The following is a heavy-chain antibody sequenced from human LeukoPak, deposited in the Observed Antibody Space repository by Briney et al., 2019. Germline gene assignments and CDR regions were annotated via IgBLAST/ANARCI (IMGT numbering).Heavy chain of an antibody. CDR2: ISRSSSTI. Sequence: PGGSLRLSCAASGFTFSRYSMNWVRQAPGKGLEWVSYISRSSSTIHYADSVKGQFTISRDNAKSSLFLQMNSLRAEDTAVYYCARDGGATMVRGVATYDSWGQGTLVTVSS. CDR1: GFTFSRYS. CDR3: ARDGGATMVRGVATYDS. J-gene: IGHJ4*02. V-gene: IGHV3-48*04. D-gene: IGHD3-10*01.